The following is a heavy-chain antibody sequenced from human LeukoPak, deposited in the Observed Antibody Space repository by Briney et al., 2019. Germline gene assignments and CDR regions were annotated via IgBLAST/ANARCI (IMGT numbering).Heavy chain of an antibody. D-gene: IGHD1-26*01. V-gene: IGHV4-34*01. Sequence: SETLSLTCAVYGGSFSGYYWSWIRQPPGKGLEWIGEINHSGSTIYNPSLKSRVTISGDTSKNQFSLTLASVTAADTAVYYCTRDRELGFWGQGTLVTVSS. CDR3: TRDRELGF. J-gene: IGHJ4*02. CDR1: GGSFSGYY. CDR2: INHSGST.